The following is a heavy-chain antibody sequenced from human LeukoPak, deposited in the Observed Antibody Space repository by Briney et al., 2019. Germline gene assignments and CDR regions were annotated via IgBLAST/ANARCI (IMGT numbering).Heavy chain of an antibody. CDR3: ARRGVGAAVY. CDR2: INHSGST. V-gene: IGHV4-34*01. D-gene: IGHD1-26*01. J-gene: IGHJ4*02. Sequence: SETLSLTCAVYGGSFSGYYWSWIRQPPGKGLEWIGEINHSGSTNYNPSLKSRVTISVDTSKNQFSLKLSSVTAADTAVYYCARRGVGAAVYWGQGTLVTVSS. CDR1: GGSFSGYY.